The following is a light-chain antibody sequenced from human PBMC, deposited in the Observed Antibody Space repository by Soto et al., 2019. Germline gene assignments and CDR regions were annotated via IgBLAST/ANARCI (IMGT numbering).Light chain of an antibody. Sequence: EIVMTQSPATLSVSPGERATLSCRASQSVSSNLAWYQQKPGQAPRLLIYGASTRATGIPARFSGRRSGTESTLTISSLQSQDFSVYHCQQHNNWPQGFGQGTKVEIK. CDR3: QQHNNWPQG. V-gene: IGKV3-15*01. CDR2: GAS. CDR1: QSVSSN. J-gene: IGKJ1*01.